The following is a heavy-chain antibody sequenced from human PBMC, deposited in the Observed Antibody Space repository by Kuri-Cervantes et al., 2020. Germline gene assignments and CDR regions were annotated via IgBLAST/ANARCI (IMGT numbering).Heavy chain of an antibody. CDR1: GFTFSSYA. CDR2: ISGSGGST. CDR3: EIRPRDYHDSSGDRYGMDV. V-gene: IGHV3-23*01. D-gene: IGHD3-22*01. Sequence: GGSLRLSCAASGFTFSSYAMSWVRQAPGKGLEWVSAISGSGGSTYYADSVKGRFTISRDNSKNTLYLQMNSLRAADTAVYYCEIRPRDYHDSSGDRYGMDVWGQGTTVTVSS. J-gene: IGHJ6*01.